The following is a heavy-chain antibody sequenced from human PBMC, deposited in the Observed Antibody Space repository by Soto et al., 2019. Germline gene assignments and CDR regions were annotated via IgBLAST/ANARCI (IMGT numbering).Heavy chain of an antibody. CDR1: GYSFTSYW. CDR2: IYPGDSDT. J-gene: IGHJ4*02. CDR3: ASLRLYSSSSGYFDY. V-gene: IGHV5-51*01. D-gene: IGHD6-6*01. Sequence: GESLKISCNGSGYSFTSYWIGWVRQMPWKGLEWMGIIYPGDSDTRYSPSFQGQVTISADKSISTAYLQWSSLKASDTAMYYCASLRLYSSSSGYFDYWGQGTLVTVSS.